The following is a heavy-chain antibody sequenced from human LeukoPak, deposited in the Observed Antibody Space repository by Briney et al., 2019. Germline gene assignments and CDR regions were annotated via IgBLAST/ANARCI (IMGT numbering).Heavy chain of an antibody. CDR3: ARERGRGRDSPWFDY. CDR1: GFTFSSYA. V-gene: IGHV3-53*01. D-gene: IGHD1-26*01. CDR2: ICSDGST. J-gene: IGHJ4*02. Sequence: GGSLRLSCAASGFTFSSYAMSWVRQAPGKGLEWVSVICSDGSTYYADSVKGRFTISRDNSKNTLDLQMTGLRAEDTAVYYCARERGRGRDSPWFDYWGQGTLVTVSS.